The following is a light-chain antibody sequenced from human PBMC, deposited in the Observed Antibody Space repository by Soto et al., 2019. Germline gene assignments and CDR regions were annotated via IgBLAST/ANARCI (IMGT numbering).Light chain of an antibody. J-gene: IGLJ3*02. Sequence: QSVLTQPPSVSGAPGQRVTISCTGSSSNIGAGYDVHWYQQLPGTAPKLLIYANSHRPSGVPDRFSGSESGTSASLAITGLQAEDEADYYCQSYDSSLSGSVFGGGTKVTVL. CDR1: SSNIGAGYD. V-gene: IGLV1-40*01. CDR3: QSYDSSLSGSV. CDR2: ANS.